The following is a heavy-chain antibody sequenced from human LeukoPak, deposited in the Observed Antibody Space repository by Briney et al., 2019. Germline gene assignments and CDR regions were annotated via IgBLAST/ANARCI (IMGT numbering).Heavy chain of an antibody. CDR3: AREKATVGNDAFDI. J-gene: IGHJ3*02. CDR1: GFTFSSYN. Sequence: GGSLRLSCAASGFTFSSYNMNWVRQAPGKGLEWVSYITLSGTSIYYADSVKGRFTISRDNAKNSLYLQMNTLRAEDTAVYYCAREKATVGNDAFDIWGQGTMVTVSS. V-gene: IGHV3-48*01. D-gene: IGHD4-23*01. CDR2: ITLSGTSI.